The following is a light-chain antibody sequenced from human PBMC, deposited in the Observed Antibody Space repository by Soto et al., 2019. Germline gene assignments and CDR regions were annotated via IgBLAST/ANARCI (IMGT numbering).Light chain of an antibody. V-gene: IGLV2-14*01. J-gene: IGLJ2*01. CDR2: EVS. Sequence: QSALTQPASVSGSPGQSITISCTGTSSDVGGYNYVSWYQQHPGKAPKLMIYEVSNRPSGVSNRFSGSKSGNTASLTISGLQAEAEADYYCSSYTSSSTFQVFGGGTKLTVL. CDR1: SSDVGGYNY. CDR3: SSYTSSSTFQV.